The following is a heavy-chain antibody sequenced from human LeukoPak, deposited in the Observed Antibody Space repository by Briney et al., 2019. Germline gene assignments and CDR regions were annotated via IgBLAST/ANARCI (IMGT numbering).Heavy chain of an antibody. CDR3: ARDRGITVAGTMGYYYGVDV. V-gene: IGHV1-69*13. J-gene: IGHJ6*02. Sequence: SVKVSCKASGGTFSSYAISWVRQAPGQGLEWMGGIIPIFGTANYAQKFQGRVTITADESTSTAYMELSSLRSEDTAVYYCARDRGITVAGTMGYYYGVDVWGQGTTVTVSS. CDR1: GGTFSSYA. CDR2: IIPIFGTA. D-gene: IGHD6-19*01.